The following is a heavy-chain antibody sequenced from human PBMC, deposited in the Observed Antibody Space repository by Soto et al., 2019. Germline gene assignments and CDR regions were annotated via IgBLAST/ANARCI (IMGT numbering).Heavy chain of an antibody. CDR1: GYTFSNYD. D-gene: IGHD3-10*01. V-gene: IGHV1-8*01. CDR3: AKVSRKGSAIDFDY. J-gene: IGHJ4*02. CDR2: VNPNNGDT. Sequence: QVQLVQSGAELKKPGASVKVSCKASGYTFSNYDMNWVRQATGQGPAWIGWVNPNNGDTGYAQKCQGRVTLTTDISTTTAYMELTSLRSEDTAIYYCAKVSRKGSAIDFDYWGQGTLITVSS.